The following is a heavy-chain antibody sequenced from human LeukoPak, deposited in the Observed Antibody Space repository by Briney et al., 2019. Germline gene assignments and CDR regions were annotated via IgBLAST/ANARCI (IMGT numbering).Heavy chain of an antibody. CDR2: IYDSGST. V-gene: IGHV4-59*01. Sequence: SETLSLTCTVSGGSISSYYWSWIRQPPGKGLEWIGNIYDSGSTNYNPSLESRVTISVDTSKNQCSLKLSSVTAADTAVYYCARQSISGSSLSYFDYWGPGTLVNVSS. CDR1: GGSISSYY. CDR3: ARQSISGSSLSYFDY. D-gene: IGHD3-22*01. J-gene: IGHJ4*02.